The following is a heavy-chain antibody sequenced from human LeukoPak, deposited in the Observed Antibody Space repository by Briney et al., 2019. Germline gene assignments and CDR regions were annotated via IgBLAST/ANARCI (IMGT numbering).Heavy chain of an antibody. CDR3: ARAIGVTCISTSCYSFDY. D-gene: IGHD2-2*02. Sequence: GGSLRLSCAASGFTFSDYYMSWIRQAPGKGLEWVSYISSSGSTIYYADSVKGRFTISRDNAKNSLYLQMNSLRTEDTALYYCARAIGVTCISTSCYSFDYWGQGTLVTVSS. CDR1: GFTFSDYY. J-gene: IGHJ4*02. V-gene: IGHV3-11*01. CDR2: ISSSGSTI.